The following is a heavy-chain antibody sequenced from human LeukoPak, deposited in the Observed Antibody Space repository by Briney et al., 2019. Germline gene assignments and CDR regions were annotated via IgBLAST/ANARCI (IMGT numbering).Heavy chain of an antibody. D-gene: IGHD6-19*01. CDR1: GFTFSDYY. CDR3: ARDGSGWKKRGAFDI. J-gene: IGHJ3*02. CDR2: ISSSGSTI. V-gene: IGHV3-11*04. Sequence: PGGSLRLSCAASGFTFSDYYMSWIRQAPGKGLEWVSDISSSGSTIYYADSVKGRFTISRDNAKNSLYLHMNSLRAEDTAVYYCARDGSGWKKRGAFDIWGQGTMVTVSS.